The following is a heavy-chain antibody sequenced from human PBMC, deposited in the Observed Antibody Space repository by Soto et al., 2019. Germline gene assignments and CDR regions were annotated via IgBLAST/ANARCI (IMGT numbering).Heavy chain of an antibody. D-gene: IGHD5-18*01. Sequence: SETLSLTCAVYGGSFSGYYWSWIRQPPGKGLEWIGEINHSGSTNYNPSLKSRVTISVDTSKNQFSLKLSSVTAADTAVYYCARKPGGGYSYGYLDYWGQGTLVTVSS. CDR2: INHSGST. CDR1: GGSFSGYY. J-gene: IGHJ4*02. CDR3: ARKPGGGYSYGYLDY. V-gene: IGHV4-34*01.